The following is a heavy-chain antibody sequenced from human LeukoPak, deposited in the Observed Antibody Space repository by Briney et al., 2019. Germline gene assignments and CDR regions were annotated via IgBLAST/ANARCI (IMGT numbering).Heavy chain of an antibody. V-gene: IGHV1-8*01. CDR3: ARLGYYDYIWGSYRYTELDY. CDR2: MNPNSGNT. Sequence: ASVKVSCKASGYTFTSYDINWVRQATGQGLEWMGWMNPNSGNTGYAQKFQGRVTMTRNTSIGTAYMELSSLRSEDTAVYYCARLGYYDYIWGSYRYTELDYWGRGTLVTVSS. D-gene: IGHD3-16*02. J-gene: IGHJ4*02. CDR1: GYTFTSYD.